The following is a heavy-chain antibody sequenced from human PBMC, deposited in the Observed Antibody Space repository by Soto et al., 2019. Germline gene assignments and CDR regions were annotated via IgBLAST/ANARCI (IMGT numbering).Heavy chain of an antibody. D-gene: IGHD3-9*01. CDR3: AHRPAYYISTGYYPFDF. J-gene: IGHJ4*02. CDR2: IYWDDGK. Sequence: QITMKESGPTLVKPTQTLTLTCSFSGFSLSTSGVGVAWIRQPPGKALEWLARIYWDDGKRYSPSRKTRLNITKDTSKNQVVLTLTNVDAVDTATYYCAHRPAYYISTGYYPFDFWGQGSLVTVSS. CDR1: GFSLSTSGVG. V-gene: IGHV2-5*02.